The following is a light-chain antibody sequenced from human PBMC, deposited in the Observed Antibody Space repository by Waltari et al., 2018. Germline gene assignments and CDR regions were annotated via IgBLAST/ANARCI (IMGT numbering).Light chain of an antibody. CDR1: NSDVGGYNY. CDR3: CSYAGSITFWV. J-gene: IGLJ3*02. V-gene: IGLV2-11*01. Sequence: QSALTQPRSVSGSPGQSVTISCTGTNSDVGGYNYVSWYQHHPGKAPKLIIYDVTKRPSGVPDRFSASKSDNTASLTISGLQAEDEADYYCCSYAGSITFWVFGGGTKLTVL. CDR2: DVT.